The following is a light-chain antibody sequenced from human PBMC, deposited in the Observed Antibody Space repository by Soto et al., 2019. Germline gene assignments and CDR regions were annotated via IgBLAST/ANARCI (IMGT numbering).Light chain of an antibody. CDR1: SSNIGAGYD. Sequence: QSVLTQPPSVSGAPGQRVTISRTGSSSNIGAGYDVHWYQQLPRTAPKLLIYGNSNRPSGVPDRFSGSKSGTSASLAITGLQAEDEADYYCQSYDRSLSGWVFGGGTKLTVL. CDR3: QSYDRSLSGWV. J-gene: IGLJ2*01. V-gene: IGLV1-40*01. CDR2: GNS.